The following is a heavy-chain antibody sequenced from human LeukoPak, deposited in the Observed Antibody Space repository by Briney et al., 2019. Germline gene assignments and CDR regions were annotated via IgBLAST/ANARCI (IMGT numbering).Heavy chain of an antibody. V-gene: IGHV1-3*01. Sequence: GASVKVSCKASGYTFTSYAMHWVRQAPGQRLEWMGWINAGNGNTKYSQKFQGRVTITADKSTSTAYMELSSLRSEDTAVYYCARAMGYYYYYYYMDVWGKGTTVTVSS. D-gene: IGHD5-24*01. CDR1: GYTFTSYA. CDR2: INAGNGNT. J-gene: IGHJ6*03. CDR3: ARAMGYYYYYYYMDV.